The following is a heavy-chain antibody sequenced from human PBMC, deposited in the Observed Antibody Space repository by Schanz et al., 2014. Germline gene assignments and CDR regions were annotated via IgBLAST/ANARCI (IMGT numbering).Heavy chain of an antibody. J-gene: IGHJ6*02. V-gene: IGHV4-59*12. CDR3: YGMDG. CDR2: INHSGGT. Sequence: QVQLQESGPGLVKPSETLSLTCTVSGGSISSFYWSWIRQPPGKGLEWIGEINHSGGTNYNPSLKGRVPMSGDTSKNQFPLRLASGTAADTAVYYCYGMDGWGQGTTVTVSS. CDR1: GGSISSFY.